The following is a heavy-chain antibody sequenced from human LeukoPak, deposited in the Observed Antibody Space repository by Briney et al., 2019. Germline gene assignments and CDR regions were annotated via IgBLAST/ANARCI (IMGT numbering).Heavy chain of an antibody. J-gene: IGHJ6*02. V-gene: IGHV3-30*02. D-gene: IGHD2-2*01. CDR2: IWYDGSNK. CDR1: GFTFSSYA. CDR3: AKDQGSQYQLLWDYYYGMDV. Sequence: GGSLRLSCAASGFTFSSYAMSWVRQAPGKGLEWVAVIWYDGSNKYYADSVKGRFTISRDNSKNTLYLQMNSLRAEDTAVYYCAKDQGSQYQLLWDYYYGMDVWGQGTTVTVSS.